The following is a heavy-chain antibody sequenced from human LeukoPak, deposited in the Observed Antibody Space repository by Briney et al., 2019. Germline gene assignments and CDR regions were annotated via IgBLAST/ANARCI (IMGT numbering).Heavy chain of an antibody. D-gene: IGHD2-2*01. CDR1: GGSISISNYY. CDR2: IYYSGST. V-gene: IGHV4-39*01. J-gene: IGHJ6*02. CDR3: ARQGTTSPQHYFYYYGMDV. Sequence: SETPSLTCTVSGGSISISNYYWGWIRQPPGRGLEWFGSIYYSGSTYYNPSLKSRVTISVDTSKNQFSLKLSSVTAADTAVYYCARQGTTSPQHYFYYYGMDVWGQGTTVTVSS.